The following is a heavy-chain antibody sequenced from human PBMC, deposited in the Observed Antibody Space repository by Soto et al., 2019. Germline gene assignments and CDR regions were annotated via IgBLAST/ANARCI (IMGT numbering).Heavy chain of an antibody. CDR2: ISAYNCNT. Sequence: SXKLSFGASGYTXSSYGSRLVRQAPGQGLEWMGWISAYNCNTNYAQKLQGRFTMTTDTSKSTAYMELTSLRPDDTDVYYCARGSYRGATHIDYWGQGTLVTVSS. CDR3: ARGSYRGATHIDY. D-gene: IGHD1-26*01. J-gene: IGHJ4*02. CDR1: GYTXSSYG. V-gene: IGHV1-18*01.